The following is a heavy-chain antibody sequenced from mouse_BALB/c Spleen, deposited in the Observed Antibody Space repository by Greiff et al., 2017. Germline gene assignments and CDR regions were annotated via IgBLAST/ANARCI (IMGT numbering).Heavy chain of an antibody. D-gene: IGHD2-2*01. CDR3: TYGYDVAY. CDR1: GYTFTSYW. Sequence: LQQPGSELVRPGASVKLSCKASGYTFTSYWMHWVKQRPGQGLEWIGNIYPGSGSTNYDEKFKSKATLTVDTSSSTAYMQLSSLTSEDSAVYYCTYGYDVAYWGQGTTHTVSS. CDR2: IYPGSGST. J-gene: IGHJ2*01. V-gene: IGHV1S22*01.